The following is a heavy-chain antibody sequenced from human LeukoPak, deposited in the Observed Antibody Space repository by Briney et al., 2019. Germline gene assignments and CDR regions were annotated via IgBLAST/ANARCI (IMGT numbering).Heavy chain of an antibody. V-gene: IGHV1-18*01. D-gene: IGHD3-10*01. Sequence: GASVKVSCKASGYTFTSYGISWVRQAPGQGLEWMGWISAYNGNTNYAQKLQGRVTMTTDTSTSTAYMELRSLRSDDTAVYYCARDLPMVRGVKHYYYYYGMDVWGQGTTVTVSS. CDR1: GYTFTSYG. CDR3: ARDLPMVRGVKHYYYYYGMDV. J-gene: IGHJ6*02. CDR2: ISAYNGNT.